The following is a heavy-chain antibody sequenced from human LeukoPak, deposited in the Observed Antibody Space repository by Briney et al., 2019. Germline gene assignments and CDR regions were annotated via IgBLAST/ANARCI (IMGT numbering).Heavy chain of an antibody. J-gene: IGHJ4*02. V-gene: IGHV1-69*13. CDR3: AYSGSYHQYYFDY. CDR1: GGTFSSYA. CDR2: IIPIFGTA. Sequence: SVKVSCKASGGTFSSYAISWVRQAPGQGLEWMGGIIPIFGTANYAQKFQGRVTITADESTSTAYMELSSLRSEDTAVYYCAYSGSYHQYYFDYWGQGTLVTVSS. D-gene: IGHD3-10*01.